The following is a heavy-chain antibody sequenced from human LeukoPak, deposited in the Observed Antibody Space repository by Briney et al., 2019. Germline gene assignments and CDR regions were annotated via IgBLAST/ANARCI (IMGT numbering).Heavy chain of an antibody. CDR1: GYTFTGYY. Sequence: ASVKVSCKASGYTFTGYYMHWVRQAPGQGLEWMGWINPNSGGTNYAQKFQGRVTMTRDTSISTAYMELSRLRSDDTAVYYCARGVLSRLRLGELSLRDRFDPWGQGTLVTVSS. V-gene: IGHV1-2*02. CDR2: INPNSGGT. J-gene: IGHJ5*02. D-gene: IGHD3-16*02. CDR3: ARGVLSRLRLGELSLRDRFDP.